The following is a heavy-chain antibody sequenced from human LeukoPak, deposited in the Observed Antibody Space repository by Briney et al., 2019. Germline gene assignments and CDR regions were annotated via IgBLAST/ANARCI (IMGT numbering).Heavy chain of an antibody. CDR2: LWSDGSNT. D-gene: IGHD3-3*01. V-gene: IGHV3-33*01. CDR1: GFNFRRYG. J-gene: IGHJ6*02. CDR3: ARDGPHYDLDV. Sequence: QSGRSLRLSCAASGFNFRRYGLHWVRQAPGKSLEWVAFLWSDGSNTNYADSVKGRFTISRDISKNSLYLQMNSLGAEDTAVYYCARDGPHYDLDVWGQGTTVTVSS.